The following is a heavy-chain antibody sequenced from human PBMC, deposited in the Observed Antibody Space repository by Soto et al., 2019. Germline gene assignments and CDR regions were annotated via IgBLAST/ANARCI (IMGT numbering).Heavy chain of an antibody. CDR1: GFTFSDYY. Sequence: QVQLVESGGGLVKPGGSLRLSCAASGFTFSDYYMVWIRKAPGKGLEWVSYISGSSSDTNYADSVKGRFTISRDNAKNSLYLQMNSLRAEDTAVYYCARPVRQPLDWGQGTLVTVSS. D-gene: IGHD1-1*01. CDR3: ARPVRQPLD. V-gene: IGHV3-11*05. J-gene: IGHJ4*02. CDR2: ISGSSSDT.